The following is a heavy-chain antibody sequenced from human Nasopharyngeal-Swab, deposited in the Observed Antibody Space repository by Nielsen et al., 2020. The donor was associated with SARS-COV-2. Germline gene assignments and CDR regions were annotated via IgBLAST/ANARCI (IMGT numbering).Heavy chain of an antibody. V-gene: IGHV3-30*18. J-gene: IGHJ6*02. D-gene: IGHD3-9*01. CDR3: AKEAGYYDILTGYYLSLGYGMDV. CDR1: GFTFRSYG. Sequence: GESLKISCAASGFTFRSYGLHWVRQAPGKGLEWVAVISYDGSNKYYADSVKGRFTISRDNSKNTLYLQMNSLRAEDTAVYYCAKEAGYYDILTGYYLSLGYGMDVWGQGTTVTVSS. CDR2: ISYDGSNK.